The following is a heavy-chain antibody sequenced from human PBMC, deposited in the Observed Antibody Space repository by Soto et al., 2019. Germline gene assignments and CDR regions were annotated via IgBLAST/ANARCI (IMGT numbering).Heavy chain of an antibody. J-gene: IGHJ4*02. V-gene: IGHV4-59*01. D-gene: IGHD3-22*01. CDR2: IYYSGST. CDR1: GGSISSYY. CDR3: ARQDYYDSSGYSEYYFDY. Sequence: SETLSLTCTVSGGSISSYYWSWIRQPPGKGLEWIGYIYYSGSTNYNPSLKGRVTISVDTSKNQFSLKLSSVTAADTAVYYCARQDYYDSSGYSEYYFDYWGQGTLVTVSS.